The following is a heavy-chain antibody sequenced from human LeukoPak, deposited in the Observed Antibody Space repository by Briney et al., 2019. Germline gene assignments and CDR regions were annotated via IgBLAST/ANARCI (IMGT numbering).Heavy chain of an antibody. D-gene: IGHD3-22*01. CDR1: GGSISSYY. J-gene: IGHJ4*02. Sequence: SETLSLTCTVSGGSISSYYWSWIRQPPGKGLEWIGYIYYSGSTNYNPSLKSRVTISVDTSKNQFSLKLSSVTAADTAVYYCAMPSYYYDSSGYYPHLDYWGQGTLVTVSS. CDR2: IYYSGST. CDR3: AMPSYYYDSSGYYPHLDY. V-gene: IGHV4-59*12.